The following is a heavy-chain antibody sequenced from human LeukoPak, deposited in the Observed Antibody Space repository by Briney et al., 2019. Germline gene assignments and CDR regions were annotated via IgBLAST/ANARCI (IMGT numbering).Heavy chain of an antibody. V-gene: IGHV3-21*01. CDR2: ISSSSSYI. D-gene: IGHD3-9*01. Sequence: KPGGSLRLSCAASGFTFSSYSMNWVRQAPGKGLEWVSSISSSSSYIYYADSVKGRFTISRDNAKNSLYLQMNSLRAEDTAVYYCARDRLDDILTGYFPFTFDYWGQGTLVTVSS. CDR3: ARDRLDDILTGYFPFTFDY. CDR1: GFTFSSYS. J-gene: IGHJ4*02.